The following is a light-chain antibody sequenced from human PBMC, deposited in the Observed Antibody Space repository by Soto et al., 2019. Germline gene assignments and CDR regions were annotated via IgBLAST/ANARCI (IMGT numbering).Light chain of an antibody. CDR3: MQALQTPLT. J-gene: IGKJ3*01. CDR2: LGS. CDR1: QSLLHSNGYNY. V-gene: IGKV2-28*01. Sequence: DLVMTQSPLSLPVTPGEPASISCRSSQSLLHSNGYNYMDWYLQKPGQSPQLLIYLGSYRASGVPDRFSGSGSGTDFTLKISRVEAEDVGVYYCMQALQTPLTFGPGTKVDIK.